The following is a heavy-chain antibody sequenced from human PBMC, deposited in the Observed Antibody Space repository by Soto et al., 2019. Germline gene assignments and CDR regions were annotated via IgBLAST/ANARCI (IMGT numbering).Heavy chain of an antibody. D-gene: IGHD3-3*01. J-gene: IGHJ6*02. CDR2: IVVGSGNT. Sequence: ASVKVSCKASGFTFTSSAVQWVRQARGQRLEWIGWIVVGSGNTNYAQKFQERVTITRDMSTSTAYMELSSLRSEDTALYYCAAARKGDFWDRVHYYYGMDGWGQGTTVTVSS. CDR1: GFTFTSSA. CDR3: AAARKGDFWDRVHYYYGMDG. V-gene: IGHV1-58*01.